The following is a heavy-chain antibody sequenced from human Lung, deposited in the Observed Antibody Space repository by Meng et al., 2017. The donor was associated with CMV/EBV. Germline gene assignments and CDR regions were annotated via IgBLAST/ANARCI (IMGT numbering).Heavy chain of an antibody. CDR3: ARDGAPAATPGGNWFDP. CDR2: IKHSGST. Sequence: SCAVYGGSFSGYYWSWIRQPPGKGLEWIGEIKHSGSTNYNPSLKSRVTISVDTSKNQFSLKLSSVTATDTAVYYCARDGAPAATPGGNWFDPWGQGXLVTVSS. CDR1: GGSFSGYY. V-gene: IGHV4-34*01. D-gene: IGHD2-2*01. J-gene: IGHJ5*02.